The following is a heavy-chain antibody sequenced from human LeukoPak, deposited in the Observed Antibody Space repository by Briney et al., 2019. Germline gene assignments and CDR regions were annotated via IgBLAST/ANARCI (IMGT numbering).Heavy chain of an antibody. J-gene: IGHJ6*04. CDR3: AKGGQITIFGVVGDV. Sequence: PGRSLRLSCAASGFTFGDYAMHWVRQAPGKGLEWVSGISWNSGTIGYADSVQGRFTISRDNAKNSLYLQMNRLRAEDTALYYCAKGGQITIFGVVGDVWGKGTTVTVSS. CDR1: GFTFGDYA. CDR2: ISWNSGTI. V-gene: IGHV3-9*01. D-gene: IGHD3-3*01.